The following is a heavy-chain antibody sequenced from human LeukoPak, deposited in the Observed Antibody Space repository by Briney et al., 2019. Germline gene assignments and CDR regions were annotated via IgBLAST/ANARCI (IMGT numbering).Heavy chain of an antibody. Sequence: SETLSLTCTVSGGSISTSNYYWGWIRQPPGKGLEWIGNIFYSGSTYYSPSLKSRVTMSVDTSKNQFSLKLSSVTAADTAVYYCARGGYYYDSTSYYSLDYWGQGTLVTVSS. CDR1: GGSISTSNYY. D-gene: IGHD3-22*01. V-gene: IGHV4-39*07. CDR3: ARGGYYYDSTSYYSLDY. CDR2: IFYSGST. J-gene: IGHJ4*02.